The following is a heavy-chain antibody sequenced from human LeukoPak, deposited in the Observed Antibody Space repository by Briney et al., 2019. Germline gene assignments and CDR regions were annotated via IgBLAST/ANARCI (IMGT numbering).Heavy chain of an antibody. CDR2: IYYSGST. CDR3: ARAYSSGWYGVEFFDY. J-gene: IGHJ4*02. V-gene: IGHV4-39*01. CDR1: GGSISSSSYY. D-gene: IGHD6-19*01. Sequence: PSETLSLTCTVSGGSISSSSYYWGWIRQPPGKGLEWIGSIYYSGSTYYNPSLKGRVTISVDTSKNQLSLKLSSVTAADTAVYYCARAYSSGWYGVEFFDYWGQGTLVTVSS.